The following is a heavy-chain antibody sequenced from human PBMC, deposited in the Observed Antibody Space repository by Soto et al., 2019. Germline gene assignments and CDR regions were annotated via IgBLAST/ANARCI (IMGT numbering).Heavy chain of an antibody. CDR1: GGSISSGGYY. V-gene: IGHV4-31*03. CDR2: IYYSGST. J-gene: IGHJ4*02. Sequence: SETLSLTCTVSGGSISSGGYYWSWIRQHPGKGLEWIGYIYYSGSTYYNPSLKSRVTISVDTSKNQFSLKLSSVTAADTAVYYCARGVFFVRGILPPPYFVYWGQGTLVPASS. CDR3: ARGVFFVRGILPPPYFVY. D-gene: IGHD3-10*02.